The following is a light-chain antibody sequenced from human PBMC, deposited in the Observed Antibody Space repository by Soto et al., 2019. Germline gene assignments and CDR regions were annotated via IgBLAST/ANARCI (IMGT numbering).Light chain of an antibody. V-gene: IGKV1-8*01. CDR1: KGISSC. J-gene: IGKJ2*01. CDR2: AAS. Sequence: AIRMTQSPSSFSASTGDRVTITFRASKGISSCLAWYQQKPGKAPKLLIYAASTLQSGVPSRFSGSGSGTDFTLTISCLHSEDFATYYCQEYYSSLYTFGQGTKLEI. CDR3: QEYYSSLYT.